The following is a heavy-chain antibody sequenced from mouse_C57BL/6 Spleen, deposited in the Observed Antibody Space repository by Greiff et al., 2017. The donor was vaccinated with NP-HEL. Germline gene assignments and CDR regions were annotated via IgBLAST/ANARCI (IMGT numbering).Heavy chain of an antibody. D-gene: IGHD2-4*01. V-gene: IGHV1-18*01. CDR2: INPNNGGT. CDR1: GYTFTDYN. CDR3: ARALPIYYDYGGFAY. J-gene: IGHJ3*01. Sequence: EVKLQESGPELVKPGASVKIPCKASGYTFTDYNMDWVKQSHGKSLEWIGDINPNNGGTIYNQKFKGKATLTVDKSSSTAYMELRSLTSEDTAVYYCARALPIYYDYGGFAYWGQGTLVTVSA.